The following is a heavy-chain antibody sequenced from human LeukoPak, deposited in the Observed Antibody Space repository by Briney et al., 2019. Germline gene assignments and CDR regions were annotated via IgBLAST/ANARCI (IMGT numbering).Heavy chain of an antibody. CDR1: GFTFNSYA. J-gene: IGHJ4*02. Sequence: GGSLRLSCAASGFTFNSYAMSWVRQAPGKGLEWVSAISGSGGSTYYADSVKGRFTISRDNSKNTLYLQMNSLRAEDTAVYYCAKHLDYYGSGSFDYWGQGTLVTVSS. D-gene: IGHD3-10*01. CDR2: ISGSGGST. CDR3: AKHLDYYGSGSFDY. V-gene: IGHV3-23*01.